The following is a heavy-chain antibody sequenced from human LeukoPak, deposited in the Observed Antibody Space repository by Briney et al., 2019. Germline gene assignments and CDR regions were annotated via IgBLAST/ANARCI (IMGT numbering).Heavy chain of an antibody. CDR2: ISGSGGST. CDR3: AKDRITMVRGVYAVFDY. CDR1: GFTFDDYA. V-gene: IGHV3-23*01. Sequence: GGSLRLSCAASGFTFDDYAMHWVRQAPGKGLEWVSAISGSGGSTYYADSVKGRFTISRDNSKNTLYLQMNSLRAEDTAVYYCAKDRITMVRGVYAVFDYWGQGTLVTVSS. J-gene: IGHJ4*02. D-gene: IGHD3-10*01.